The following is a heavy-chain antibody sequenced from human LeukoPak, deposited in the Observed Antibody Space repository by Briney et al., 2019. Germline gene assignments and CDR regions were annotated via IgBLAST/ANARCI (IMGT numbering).Heavy chain of an antibody. CDR3: ARGGYYGSGNDFRFDP. CDR2: ISGSGST. Sequence: PSETLSLTCSVSGDSISYFYWSWIRQAAGKGLEWIGRISGSGSTDYNASLKSRVTMSVDTSKNQFSLKLKSVTAADTAVYYCARGGYYGSGNDFRFDPWGQGTLVTVSS. V-gene: IGHV4-4*07. J-gene: IGHJ5*02. CDR1: GDSISYFY. D-gene: IGHD3-10*01.